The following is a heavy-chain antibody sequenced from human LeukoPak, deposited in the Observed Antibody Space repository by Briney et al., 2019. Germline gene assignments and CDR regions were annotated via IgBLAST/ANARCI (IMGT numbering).Heavy chain of an antibody. J-gene: IGHJ4*02. Sequence: HWASVKVSCKASGGTFSSYAISWVRQAPGQGLEWMGGIIPIFGTPNSAQKFQGRVTITADKSTTTVYMQLSSLRSEDTAMYYCAISDVYGDYEHYWGQGTLITVSS. CDR3: AISDVYGDYEHY. CDR2: IIPIFGTP. CDR1: GGTFSSYA. D-gene: IGHD4-17*01. V-gene: IGHV1-69*06.